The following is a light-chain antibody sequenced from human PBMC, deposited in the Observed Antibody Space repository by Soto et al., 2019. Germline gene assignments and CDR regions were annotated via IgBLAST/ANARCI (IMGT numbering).Light chain of an antibody. Sequence: DIQMTQSPSTLSASVGDRVTITCRASQSVSSWLAWYQQKPGKAPKLLIYKASSLESGVPSRFSGGGSGTEFTLTISSLQPDDFATYYCQQSYSSPRFTFGPGTKVDIK. J-gene: IGKJ3*01. V-gene: IGKV1-5*03. CDR1: QSVSSW. CDR3: QQSYSSPRFT. CDR2: KAS.